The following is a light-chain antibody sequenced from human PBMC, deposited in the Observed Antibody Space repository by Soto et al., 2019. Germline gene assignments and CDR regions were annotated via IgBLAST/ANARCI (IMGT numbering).Light chain of an antibody. Sequence: EIMLTQSPGTLSLSPEERATLSCRASQSVSSTNLAWYQQKPGQAPRLLIYGASSRATGIPDRFSGSGSGTDFTLTISRLEPEDFVVYYCQQYGSSPLLTFGGGTKVEIK. CDR1: QSVSSTN. V-gene: IGKV3-20*01. J-gene: IGKJ4*01. CDR2: GAS. CDR3: QQYGSSPLLT.